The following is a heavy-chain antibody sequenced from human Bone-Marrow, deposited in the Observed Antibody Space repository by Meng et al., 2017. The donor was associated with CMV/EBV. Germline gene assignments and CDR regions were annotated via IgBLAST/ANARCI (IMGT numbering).Heavy chain of an antibody. Sequence: SQTLSLTCAVYGGSFSGYFWTWIRQPPGKGLEWIGSIYYSGSTYYNPSFKSRVTISVDTSKNQFSLKLSSVTAADTAVYYCARLDRWFGERGWGQGTLVTVSS. CDR3: ARLDRWFGERG. CDR1: GGSFSGYF. CDR2: IYYSGST. J-gene: IGHJ4*02. D-gene: IGHD3-10*01. V-gene: IGHV4-34*01.